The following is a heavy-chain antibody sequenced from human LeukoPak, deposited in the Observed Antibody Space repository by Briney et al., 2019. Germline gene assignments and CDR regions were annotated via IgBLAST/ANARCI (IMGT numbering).Heavy chain of an antibody. J-gene: IGHJ4*02. V-gene: IGHV4-59*01. CDR1: CGSISSYY. Sequence: SETLSLTCTISCGSISSYYWSWIRQPPGKGLEWIGYIYYSGSTNYNPSLKSRVTISVDTSKNQFSLKLSSVTAADTAVYYCARVPYSSSSPAFDYWGQGTLVTVSS. CDR3: ARVPYSSSSPAFDY. D-gene: IGHD6-6*01. CDR2: IYYSGST.